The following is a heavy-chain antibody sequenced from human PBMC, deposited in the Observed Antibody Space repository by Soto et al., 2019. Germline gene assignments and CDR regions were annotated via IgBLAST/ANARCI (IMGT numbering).Heavy chain of an antibody. CDR1: GFTFSSYA. D-gene: IGHD6-13*01. CDR3: ATENGLAAAGTRRFDP. V-gene: IGHV3-23*01. J-gene: IGHJ5*02. Sequence: PGGSLRLSCAASGFTFSSYAMSWVRQAPGKGLEWVSAISGSGGSTYYADSVKGRFTISRDNSKNTLYLQMNSLRAEDTAVYYCATENGLAAAGTRRFDPWGQGTLVTVSS. CDR2: ISGSGGST.